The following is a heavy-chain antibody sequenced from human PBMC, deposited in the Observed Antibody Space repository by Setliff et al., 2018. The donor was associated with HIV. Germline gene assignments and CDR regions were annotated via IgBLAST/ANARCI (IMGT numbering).Heavy chain of an antibody. CDR1: GFSVSDYW. V-gene: IGHV3-7*01. D-gene: IGHD3-10*01. J-gene: IGHJ4*02. Sequence: PGGSLRLSCVASGFSVSDYWMIWVRQAPGKGLEWLANINQDGSEQNSVDSVKGRFTISRDNAKNSLYLQMNSPRAEDTAVYYCARGITMVRGPDYWGQGTLVTVSS. CDR2: INQDGSEQ. CDR3: ARGITMVRGPDY.